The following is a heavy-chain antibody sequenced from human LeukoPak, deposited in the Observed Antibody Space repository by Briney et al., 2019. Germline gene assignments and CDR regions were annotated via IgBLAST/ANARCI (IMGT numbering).Heavy chain of an antibody. D-gene: IGHD3-3*01. V-gene: IGHV1-8*01. J-gene: IGHJ3*02. CDR3: AKEGERSQIGVGYDAFDI. CDR1: GYTFTSYD. Sequence: ASVKVSCKASGYTFTSYDINWVRQATGQGLEWMGWMNPNSGNTGYAQKFQGRVTMTRNTSISTAYMELSSLRSEDTAVYYCAKEGERSQIGVGYDAFDIWGQGTMVTVSS. CDR2: MNPNSGNT.